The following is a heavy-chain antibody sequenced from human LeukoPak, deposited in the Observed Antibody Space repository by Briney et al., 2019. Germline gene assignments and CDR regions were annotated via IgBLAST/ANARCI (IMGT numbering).Heavy chain of an antibody. D-gene: IGHD3-10*01. J-gene: IGHJ6*02. Sequence: GGSLRLSCAASGFTFSNYWMSWVRQAPGKGLEWVSSISSSSTYIYYADSVKGRFTISRDNAKNSLYLQMNSLRAEDTAVFYCARNTITGYYYGMDVWGQGTTVTVSS. CDR2: ISSSSTYI. V-gene: IGHV3-21*01. CDR3: ARNTITGYYYGMDV. CDR1: GFTFSNYW.